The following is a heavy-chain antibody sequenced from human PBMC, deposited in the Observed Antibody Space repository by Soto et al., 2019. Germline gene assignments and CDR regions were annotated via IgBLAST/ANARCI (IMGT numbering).Heavy chain of an antibody. J-gene: IGHJ6*02. CDR1: GFTFSSYS. D-gene: IGHD2-15*01. Sequence: PGGSLRLSCAASGFTFSSYSMNWVRQAPGKGLEWVSYISSSSTIYYADSVKGRFTISRDNAKNSLYLQMNSLRDEDTAVYYCARGSGIVVVVAEYRPSRYYYGMDVWGQGTTVTVS. CDR3: ARGSGIVVVVAEYRPSRYYYGMDV. V-gene: IGHV3-48*02. CDR2: ISSSSTI.